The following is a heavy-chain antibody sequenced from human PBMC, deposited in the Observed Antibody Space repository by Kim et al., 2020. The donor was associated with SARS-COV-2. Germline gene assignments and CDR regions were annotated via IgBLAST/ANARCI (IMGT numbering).Heavy chain of an antibody. D-gene: IGHD7-27*01. CDR3: AKDTGEDYYYGMDV. V-gene: IGHV3-9*01. J-gene: IGHJ6*02. Sequence: ADSVKGRFTISRDNAKNSLYLQMNGLRAEDTALYYCAKDTGEDYYYGMDVWGQGTTVTVSS.